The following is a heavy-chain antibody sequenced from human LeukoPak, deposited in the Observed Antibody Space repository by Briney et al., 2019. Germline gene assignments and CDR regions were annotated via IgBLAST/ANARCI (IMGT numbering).Heavy chain of an antibody. J-gene: IGHJ4*02. CDR3: ARDPGGPVDYFDY. V-gene: IGHV3-21*01. Sequence: GGSLRLSCAASGFTFSNSSMNWVRQAPGRGLEWVSSISSSSRYIFYAGSVKGRFTISRDNAKNSLYLQMNRLRAEDTAVYYCARDPGGPVDYFDYWGQGTLVTVSS. D-gene: IGHD3-10*01. CDR1: GFTFSNSS. CDR2: ISSSSRYI.